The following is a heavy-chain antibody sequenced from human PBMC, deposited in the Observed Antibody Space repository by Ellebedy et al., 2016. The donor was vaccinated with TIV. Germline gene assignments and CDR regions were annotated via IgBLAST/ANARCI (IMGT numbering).Heavy chain of an antibody. V-gene: IGHV4-39*01. CDR1: AGSINSSSYY. D-gene: IGHD3-10*01. Sequence: MPSETLSLTCTVSAGSINSSSYYWGWIRQPPGKGLEWLGSIYYSGSTYYNPSLKSRVSISVDTSKNQISLKLSSVTAADTAVYYCAGFGDVDAFDIWGQGTMVTVSS. J-gene: IGHJ3*02. CDR2: IYYSGST. CDR3: AGFGDVDAFDI.